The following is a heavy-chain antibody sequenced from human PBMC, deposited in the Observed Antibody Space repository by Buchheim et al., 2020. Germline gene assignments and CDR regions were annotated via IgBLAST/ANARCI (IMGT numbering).Heavy chain of an antibody. V-gene: IGHV3-7*03. Sequence: EVQLVESGGGLVQPGGSLRLSCAASGFTFSSYWMSWVRQAPGKGLEWVANIKQDGSEKYYVDSVKGRFTISRDNAKNSLYLQMNSLRTEDTAVYYCARVLLEYSSSSTDYDAFDIWGQGT. D-gene: IGHD6-6*01. CDR2: IKQDGSEK. J-gene: IGHJ3*02. CDR1: GFTFSSYW. CDR3: ARVLLEYSSSSTDYDAFDI.